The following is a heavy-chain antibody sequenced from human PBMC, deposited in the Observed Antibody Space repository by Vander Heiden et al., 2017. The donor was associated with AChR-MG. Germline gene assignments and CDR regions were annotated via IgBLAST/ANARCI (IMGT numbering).Heavy chain of an antibody. V-gene: IGHV3-30*18. J-gene: IGHJ4*02. CDR2: ISYDGSNK. Sequence: QVQLVESGGGVVQPGRSLRLSCAASGFTFSSYGMHWVRQAPGKGLEWVAVISYDGSNKYYADSVKGRFTISRDNSKNTLYLQMNSLRAEDTAVYYCAKELVLFSRSGSLDYWDQGTLVTVSS. CDR1: GFTFSSYG. D-gene: IGHD3-10*01. CDR3: AKELVLFSRSGSLDY.